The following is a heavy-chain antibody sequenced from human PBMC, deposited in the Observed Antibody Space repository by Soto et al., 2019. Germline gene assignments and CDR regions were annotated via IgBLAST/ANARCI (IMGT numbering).Heavy chain of an antibody. V-gene: IGHV4-4*02. J-gene: IGHJ6*02. CDR2: IYYSGRT. CDR1: GGSINSGNS. Sequence: QVQLQESGPGLVKPSGTLSLTCAVSGGSINSGNSWSWVRQSPGRGLEWIGEIYYSGRTQYNPSLKSRISISVDNPKNQISLKLTSVTAADTARYYCAASYCSGGRCSAYAMDIWGQGTTVIVSS. D-gene: IGHD2-15*01. CDR3: AASYCSGGRCSAYAMDI.